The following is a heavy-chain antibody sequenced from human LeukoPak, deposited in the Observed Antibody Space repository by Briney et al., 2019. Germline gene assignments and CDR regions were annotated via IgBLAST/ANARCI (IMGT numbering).Heavy chain of an antibody. CDR2: FDPEDGET. CDR1: GYTLTELS. CDR3: ATDSPVGATLYYFDY. J-gene: IGHJ4*02. V-gene: IGHV1-24*01. D-gene: IGHD1-26*01. Sequence: ASVKVSCKVSGYTLTELSMHWVRQAPGKGLEWMGGFDPEDGETIYAQKFQGRVTMTEDTSTDTAYMELSSLRSEDTAVYYCATDSPVGATLYYFDYWGQGTLVTVSS.